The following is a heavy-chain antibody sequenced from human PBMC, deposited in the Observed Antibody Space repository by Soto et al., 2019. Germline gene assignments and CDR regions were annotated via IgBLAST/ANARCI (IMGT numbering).Heavy chain of an antibody. CDR2: INPNSGGT. CDR1: GYTFASSD. CDR3: ARSYYYDFWSGHLEGPGMDV. J-gene: IGHJ6*02. V-gene: IGHV1-2*04. Sequence: ASVKVSCKASGYTFASSDINWVRQAPGQGLEWMGWINPNSGGTNYAQKFQGWVTMTRDTSISTAYMELSRLRSDDTAVYYCARSYYYDFWSGHLEGPGMDVWGQGTTGTSP. D-gene: IGHD3-3*01.